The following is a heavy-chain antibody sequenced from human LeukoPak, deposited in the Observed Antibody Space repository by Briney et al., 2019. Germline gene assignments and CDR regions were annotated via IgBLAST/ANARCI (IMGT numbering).Heavy chain of an antibody. CDR2: INYSGST. CDR3: AREGDSGSFAI. V-gene: IGHV4-39*02. D-gene: IGHD1-26*01. J-gene: IGHJ3*02. Sequence: SETLSLTCTVSGGSISSSNYYWGWIRQPPGKGLEWIGRINYSGSTYYNPSLKSRVTISVDTSKNQFSLKLSSVTAADSAVYYCAREGDSGSFAIWGQGTMVTVSS. CDR1: GGSISSSNYY.